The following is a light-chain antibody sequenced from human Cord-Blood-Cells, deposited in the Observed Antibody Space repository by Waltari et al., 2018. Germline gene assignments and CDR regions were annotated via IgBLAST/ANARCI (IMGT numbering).Light chain of an antibody. CDR3: CSYAGSYTYV. J-gene: IGLJ1*01. CDR1: SSDVGGSKY. Sequence: QSALTQPRPVSGSPGQSVTISCTGTSSDVGGSKYVPWYLQHPGKAPKLMIYDVSKRPSGVPDRFSGSKSGNTASLTISGLQAEYEADYYCCSYAGSYTYVFGTGTKVTVL. V-gene: IGLV2-11*01. CDR2: DVS.